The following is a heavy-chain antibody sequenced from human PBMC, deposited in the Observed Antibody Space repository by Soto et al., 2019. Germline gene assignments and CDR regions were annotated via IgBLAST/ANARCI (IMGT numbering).Heavy chain of an antibody. D-gene: IGHD2-15*01. V-gene: IGHV4-4*07. Sequence: ETLSLTCTVSGDSISDYFYWSWIRQPAGKGLEWIGRIYTDGTTKYNPSLKSRVTLSLDKSKNQFSLRLSSVTAADTAVYYFAREVRGGFTGIFDQWGRGSRVTVSS. CDR2: IYTDGTT. CDR3: AREVRGGFTGIFDQ. J-gene: IGHJ4*02. CDR1: GDSISDYFY.